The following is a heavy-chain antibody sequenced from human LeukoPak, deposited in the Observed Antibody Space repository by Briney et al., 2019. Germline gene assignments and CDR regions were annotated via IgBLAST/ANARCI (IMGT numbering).Heavy chain of an antibody. D-gene: IGHD3-9*01. CDR1: GFTFSSYW. V-gene: IGHV3-74*01. CDR2: INSDGSST. J-gene: IGHJ4*02. CDR3: ARGPHGRIYDILTGFDY. Sequence: GGSLRLSCAASGFTFSSYWMHWVRQAPGKGLVWVSRINSDGSSTNYADSVKGRFTISRDNAKNTLYLHMNSLRAEDTAVYYCARGPHGRIYDILTGFDYWGQGTLVTVSS.